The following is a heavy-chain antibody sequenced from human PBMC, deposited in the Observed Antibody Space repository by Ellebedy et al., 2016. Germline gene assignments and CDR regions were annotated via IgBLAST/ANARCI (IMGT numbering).Heavy chain of an antibody. CDR3: GGVQGSIDY. V-gene: IGHV3-48*04. CDR1: GFTFSTNG. CDR2: ITSSSDTI. J-gene: IGHJ4*02. Sequence: GGSLRLSCAASGFTFSTNGMNWVRQAPGKGLEWVSHITSSSDTIYYADSVKGGFTVSRDNAKSSLYLQMNSLTVEDTAVYYCGGVQGSIDYWGQGTLVTVSS.